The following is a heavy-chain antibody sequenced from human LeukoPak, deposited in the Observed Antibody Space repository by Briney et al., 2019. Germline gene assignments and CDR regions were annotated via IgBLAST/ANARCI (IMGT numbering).Heavy chain of an antibody. CDR3: ARGPASGSNFAWFDP. CDR1: GGSLSNYY. Sequence: NPSXXLSLTCAVYGGSLSNYYWSWIRQPPGKGLEWIGEINHGGSTKYNPSLKSRVTISVDMSKNQFSLELSSVTAADTAVYYCARGPASGSNFAWFDPWGQGTLVTVSS. J-gene: IGHJ5*02. CDR2: INHGGST. V-gene: IGHV4-34*01. D-gene: IGHD3-10*01.